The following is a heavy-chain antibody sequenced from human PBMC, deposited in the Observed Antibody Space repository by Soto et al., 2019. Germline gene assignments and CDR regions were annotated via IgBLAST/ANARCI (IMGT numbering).Heavy chain of an antibody. CDR3: TTAKPMNYYYYYMDV. J-gene: IGHJ6*03. CDR2: IKSKTDGGTT. CDR1: GFTFSNAW. Sequence: GGSLRLSCAASGFTFSNAWMSWVRQAPGKGLEWVGRIKSKTDGGTTDYAAPVKGRFTISRDDSKNTLYLQMNSLKTEDTAVYYCTTAKPMNYYYYYMDVWGKGTTVTVSS. V-gene: IGHV3-15*01.